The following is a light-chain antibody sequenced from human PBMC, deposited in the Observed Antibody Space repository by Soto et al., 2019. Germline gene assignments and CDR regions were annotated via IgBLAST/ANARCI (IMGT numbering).Light chain of an antibody. V-gene: IGLV2-14*01. CDR2: EVS. Sequence: QSVLTQPASVSGSPGQSITISCTGTSSDVGGYNYVSWYQQHPGKAPKLMIYEVSNRPSGVSNRFSGSKSGNTASLTISGLQAEDEADYYCSLYTSSSHLYVFGTGTKV. CDR1: SSDVGGYNY. J-gene: IGLJ1*01. CDR3: SLYTSSSHLYV.